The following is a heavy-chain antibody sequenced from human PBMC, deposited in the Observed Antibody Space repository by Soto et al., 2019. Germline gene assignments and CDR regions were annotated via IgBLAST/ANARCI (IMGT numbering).Heavy chain of an antibody. D-gene: IGHD4-17*01. J-gene: IGHJ2*01. Sequence: QVQLVQSGAEVKKPGASVKVSCKASGYTFTSYAMHWVRQAPGQRLEWMGWINAGNGNTKYSQKFQGRVTITRDTSESTAYMELSSLRSEDTAVYYCARATVTTWYFDLWGRGTLVTVSS. CDR3: ARATVTTWYFDL. CDR2: INAGNGNT. CDR1: GYTFTSYA. V-gene: IGHV1-3*01.